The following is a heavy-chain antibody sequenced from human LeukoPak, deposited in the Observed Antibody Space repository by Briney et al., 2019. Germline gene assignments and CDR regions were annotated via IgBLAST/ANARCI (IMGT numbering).Heavy chain of an antibody. CDR3: ASSHLYSSSWYLSGRFDF. D-gene: IGHD6-13*01. J-gene: IGHJ4*02. Sequence: SETLSLTCTVSGGSISSGSYYWNWIRQPAGKGLEYIGRIYTSGSTSYNPSLKSRVTISVDTSKNQFSLKLSSVTAADTAVYYCASSHLYSSSWYLSGRFDFWGQGTLVTVSS. CDR1: GGSISSGSYY. V-gene: IGHV4-61*02. CDR2: IYTSGST.